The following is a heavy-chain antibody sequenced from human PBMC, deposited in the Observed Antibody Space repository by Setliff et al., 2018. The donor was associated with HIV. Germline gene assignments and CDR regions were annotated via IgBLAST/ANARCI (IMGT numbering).Heavy chain of an antibody. D-gene: IGHD6-19*01. Sequence: PGGSLRLSCAASGFTFNSYGMNWVRQTPGKGLEWVSSISGSSTYWKYADSVKGRFTISRDNAKNSLFLQMNSLRAEDTALYYCARDSGGWYPTGDYYYYYMDVWGKGTTVTVSS. CDR1: GFTFNSYG. CDR3: ARDSGGWYPTGDYYYYYMDV. CDR2: ISGSSTYW. J-gene: IGHJ6*03. V-gene: IGHV3-21*01.